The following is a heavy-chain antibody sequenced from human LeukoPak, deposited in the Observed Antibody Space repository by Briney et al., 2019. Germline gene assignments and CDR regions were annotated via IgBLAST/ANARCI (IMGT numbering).Heavy chain of an antibody. J-gene: IGHJ4*02. Sequence: GGSLRLSCAASGFTFSSYAMSWVRQAPGKGLVWVSRIASDGSSTTYADSVKGRFSISRDNAKNTLYLQMNSLRVEDTAEYYCARGRPHGNDYWGQGTLVTVSS. CDR3: ARGRPHGNDY. V-gene: IGHV3-74*01. CDR2: IASDGSST. CDR1: GFTFSSYA. D-gene: IGHD4-23*01.